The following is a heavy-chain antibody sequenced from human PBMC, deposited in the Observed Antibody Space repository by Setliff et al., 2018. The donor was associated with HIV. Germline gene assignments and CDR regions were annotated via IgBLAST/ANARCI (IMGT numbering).Heavy chain of an antibody. J-gene: IGHJ1*01. V-gene: IGHV1-24*01. D-gene: IGHD6-13*01. CDR2: LDPEDGET. CDR3: ATDPGYSSTWYSESFQH. Sequence: GASVKVSCKISGYTLTELSIHWVRQAPGKGLEWMANLDPEDGETFYAQKFQGRLTMTEDTSTDTAYMELSSLRSDDTAMYYCATDPGYSSTWYSESFQHWGQGTVVTVSS. CDR1: GYTLTELS.